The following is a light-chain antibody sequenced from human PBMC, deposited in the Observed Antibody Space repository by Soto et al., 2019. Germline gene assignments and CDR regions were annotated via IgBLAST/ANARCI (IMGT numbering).Light chain of an antibody. CDR2: GSR. J-gene: IGLJ2*01. Sequence: VLTQPPSVSGTPGQRVSISCTGTSSNLGADYDVHWYQQLLGTAPRLLIFGSRVRPSGVPDRFSGSKSGTSASLAITGLQAEDEAIYYCQSYDNSLTTAIFGAGTKLTVL. CDR3: QSYDNSLTTAI. CDR1: SSNLGADYD. V-gene: IGLV1-40*01.